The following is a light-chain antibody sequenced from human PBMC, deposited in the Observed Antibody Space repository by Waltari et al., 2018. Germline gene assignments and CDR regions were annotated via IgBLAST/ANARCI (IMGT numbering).Light chain of an antibody. CDR2: DAS. J-gene: IGLJ2*01. Sequence: SYVLTQPPSVSVAPGKTARIPCGGNDIGTRSVHWYQQKPGQAPVLVVFDASGRPSGVPDRFSGSKSGTSASRAISGLRPEDEADYYCAAWDGTLSAVAFGGGTKLTVL. CDR3: AAWDGTLSAVA. CDR1: DIGTRS. V-gene: IGLV3-21*03.